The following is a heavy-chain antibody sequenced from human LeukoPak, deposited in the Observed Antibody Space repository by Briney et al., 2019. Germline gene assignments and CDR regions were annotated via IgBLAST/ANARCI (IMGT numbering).Heavy chain of an antibody. CDR1: GYSISSGYY. CDR2: IFHSGGT. V-gene: IGHV4-38-2*02. CDR3: ARDPNIVLMVYAPHFDY. J-gene: IGHJ4*02. Sequence: SETLSLTCTVSGYSISSGYYWGWIRQPPGKGLEWIGNIFHSGGTYYNPSLKSRVTISVDSSNNRFSLKLNSVTATDTAVYYCARDPNIVLMVYAPHFDYWGQGTLVTVSS. D-gene: IGHD2-8*01.